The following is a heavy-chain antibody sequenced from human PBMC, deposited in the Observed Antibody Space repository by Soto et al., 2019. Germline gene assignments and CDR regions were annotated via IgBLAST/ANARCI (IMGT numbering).Heavy chain of an antibody. CDR3: GRNGAYYIDF. CDR2: IFYNGGA. J-gene: IGHJ4*02. D-gene: IGHD2-21*01. Sequence: QVQLQDSGPGLVEPSGTLSLTCVVSGAPISSNDWWSWVRQSPGEGLQWVGEIFYNGGANYNPSLKSRVAISEDTSKNQFFLKLTSITAADTAIYYCGRNGAYYIDFWGQGTLVTVSS. V-gene: IGHV4-4*02. CDR1: GAPISSNDW.